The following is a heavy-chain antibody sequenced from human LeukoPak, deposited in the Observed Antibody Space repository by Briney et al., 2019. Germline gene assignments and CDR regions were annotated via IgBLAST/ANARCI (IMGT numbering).Heavy chain of an antibody. CDR1: GGSISSYY. CDR2: IYYSGST. V-gene: IGHV4-59*01. CDR3: ARGQDILTGYYDY. D-gene: IGHD3-9*01. Sequence: SETLSLTCTVSGGSISSYYWSWIRQPPGKGLEWIGYIYYSGSTNYNPSFKSRVTISVDTSKNQFSLKLSSVTAADTAVYYCARGQDILTGYYDYWGQGTLVTVSS. J-gene: IGHJ4*02.